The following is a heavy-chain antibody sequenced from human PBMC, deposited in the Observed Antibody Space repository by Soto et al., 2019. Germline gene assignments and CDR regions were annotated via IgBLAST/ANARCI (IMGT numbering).Heavy chain of an antibody. V-gene: IGHV6-1*01. J-gene: IGHJ4*02. CDR2: TYYRSQWHY. D-gene: IGHD3-9*01. Sequence: QVQLQQSGPGLVKPSQTLSLTCAISGDSVSSNSAVWNWIRQSPSRGLEWLGRTYYRSQWHYEYAVFVQSRISIDPDTSKNQFALQLNSVTPEDTAVYYCVRLVGNSWLDHWGQGTLVTVSS. CDR3: VRLVGNSWLDH. CDR1: GDSVSSNSAV.